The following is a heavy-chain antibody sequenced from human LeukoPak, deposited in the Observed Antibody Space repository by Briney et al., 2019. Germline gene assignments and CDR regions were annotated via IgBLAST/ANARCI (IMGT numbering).Heavy chain of an antibody. CDR2: IYHSGST. CDR3: ARNRSVTTTPGFDQ. J-gene: IGHJ4*02. D-gene: IGHD4-17*01. Sequence: SQTLSLTCAVSGYSIRSGDYWGWIRQSPGKGLEWIGSIYHSGSTHYNPSLKSRVTISVHTSKNQFSLMLSSVTAADTAVYYCARNRSVTTTPGFDQWGQGTQVSVCS. V-gene: IGHV4-38-2*01. CDR1: GYSIRSGDY.